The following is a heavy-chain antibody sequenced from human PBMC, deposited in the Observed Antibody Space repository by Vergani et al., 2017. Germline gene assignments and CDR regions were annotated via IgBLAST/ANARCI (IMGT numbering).Heavy chain of an antibody. CDR2: IYTSGAT. Sequence: QVQLQESGPGLVKPSQTLSLTCTVSGGSFSTGGQSWTWLRQSAGKGLEWIGGIYTSGATNYNPSLRSRAIMSVDSSKKQFSLKLTSVTAADTDVYYCAKSGILYPLGGWLDPWGQGTLVTVSS. V-gene: IGHV4-61*02. D-gene: IGHD3-3*01. J-gene: IGHJ5*02. CDR3: AKSGILYPLGGWLDP. CDR1: GGSFSTGGQS.